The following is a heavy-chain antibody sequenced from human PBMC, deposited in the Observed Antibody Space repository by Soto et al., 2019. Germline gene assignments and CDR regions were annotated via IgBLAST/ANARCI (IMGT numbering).Heavy chain of an antibody. Sequence: GSLRLSCAASGFTFSDHYMDWVRQAPGKGLEWVGRTRNKANTYTTEYAASVKGRFTISRDDSKNSLYLQMNSLKTEDTAVYYCARGGYCGSASCHSDYYGMDVWGQGTTVTVS. CDR1: GFTFSDHY. V-gene: IGHV3-72*01. CDR2: TRNKANTYTT. D-gene: IGHD2-15*01. J-gene: IGHJ6*02. CDR3: ARGGYCGSASCHSDYYGMDV.